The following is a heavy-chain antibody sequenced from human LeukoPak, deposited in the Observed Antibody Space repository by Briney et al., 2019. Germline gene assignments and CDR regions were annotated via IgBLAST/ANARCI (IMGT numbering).Heavy chain of an antibody. CDR3: ARLATRAYDSSGYYPY. CDR1: GYTFTSYD. Sequence: ASVKVSCKASGYTFTSYDINWVRQAPGQGLEWMGRINPNSGGTNYAQKFQGRVTMTRDTSISTAYMELSRLRSDDTAVYYCARLATRAYDSSGYYPYWGQGTLVTVSS. J-gene: IGHJ4*02. V-gene: IGHV1-2*06. CDR2: INPNSGGT. D-gene: IGHD3-22*01.